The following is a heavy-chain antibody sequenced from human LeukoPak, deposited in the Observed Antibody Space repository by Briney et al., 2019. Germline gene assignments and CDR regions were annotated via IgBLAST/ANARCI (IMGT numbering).Heavy chain of an antibody. Sequence: ASVKVSCKASGYTFTGYYMHWVRQAPGQGLEWVAWTNPHNGNTNYAQNLQGRATVTTDASTSTAYMELRNLRSDDTALYYCARATRSFYYYMDVWGKGTTVTVS. D-gene: IGHD6-19*01. CDR2: TNPHNGNT. CDR3: ARATRSFYYYMDV. J-gene: IGHJ6*03. V-gene: IGHV1-18*04. CDR1: GYTFTGYY.